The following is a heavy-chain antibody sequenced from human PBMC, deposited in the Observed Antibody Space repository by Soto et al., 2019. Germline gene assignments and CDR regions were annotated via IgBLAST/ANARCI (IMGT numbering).Heavy chain of an antibody. Sequence: EVQLLESGGGLVQPGGSLRLSCAASGFTFSNYAMSWVRQAPGKGLQWVSTIFGSGAPTHYADSVKGRFGISRDNSNNMLFLAMNSLKDEDTAVYYCTREASSWGFAFDLWGQGTRVAVSS. V-gene: IGHV3-23*01. CDR3: TREASSWGFAFDL. CDR1: GFTFSNYA. CDR2: IFGSGAPT. D-gene: IGHD3-16*01. J-gene: IGHJ3*01.